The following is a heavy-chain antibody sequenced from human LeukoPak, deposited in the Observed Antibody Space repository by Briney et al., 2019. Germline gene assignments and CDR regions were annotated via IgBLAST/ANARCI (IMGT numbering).Heavy chain of an antibody. Sequence: GGSLRLSCVASGFAFSDYYMSWIRQAPGKGLECLSYISSSGSTIYYADSVKGRFTISRDNAKNSLYLQMNSLRAEDTAVYYCATDRRGAFDIWGQGTMVTVSS. CDR3: ATDRRGAFDI. V-gene: IGHV3-11*01. D-gene: IGHD3-10*01. J-gene: IGHJ3*02. CDR1: GFAFSDYY. CDR2: ISSSGSTI.